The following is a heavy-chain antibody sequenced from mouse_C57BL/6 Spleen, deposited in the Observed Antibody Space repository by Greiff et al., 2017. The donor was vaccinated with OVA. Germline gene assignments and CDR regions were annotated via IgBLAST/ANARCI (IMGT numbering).Heavy chain of an antibody. Sequence: QVQLQQSGPELVKPGASVKISCKASGYAFSSSWMNWVKKRPGKGLEWIGRIYPGDGDNNYNGKFKGKATMTADKSSSTTYMQHSSRTSEDAAVYFCARGDGSSLFAYWGQGTLVTVSA. CDR2: IYPGDGDN. CDR3: ARGDGSSLFAY. CDR1: GYAFSSSW. D-gene: IGHD1-3*01. J-gene: IGHJ3*01. V-gene: IGHV1-82*01.